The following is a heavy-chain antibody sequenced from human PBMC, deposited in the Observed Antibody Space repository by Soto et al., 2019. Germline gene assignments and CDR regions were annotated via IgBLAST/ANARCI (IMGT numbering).Heavy chain of an antibody. CDR1: RFTFSTYW. V-gene: IGHV3-7*01. J-gene: IGHJ6*02. Sequence: GGSLRLSCAASRFTFSTYWMTWVRQAPGKGLEWVANINQDGSEKYYMDSVKGRFTISRDNAKNSLYLQMTSLRAEDTAVYHCAGGNALDVWGQGTTVTVSS. CDR3: AGGNALDV. CDR2: INQDGSEK.